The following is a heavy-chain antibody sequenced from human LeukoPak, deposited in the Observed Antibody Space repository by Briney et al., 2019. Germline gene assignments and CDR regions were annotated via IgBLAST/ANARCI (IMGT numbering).Heavy chain of an antibody. Sequence: GGSLRLSCAASGFTFSSYWMSWVRQAPGKGLEWVANIKQDGSEKYYVDSVKGRFTISRDNAKNSLYLQMNSLRAEDTAVYYCARDYDFWSGYQSYGMDVWGQGTTVTVSS. CDR2: IKQDGSEK. CDR3: ARDYDFWSGYQSYGMDV. J-gene: IGHJ6*02. D-gene: IGHD3-3*01. V-gene: IGHV3-7*03. CDR1: GFTFSSYW.